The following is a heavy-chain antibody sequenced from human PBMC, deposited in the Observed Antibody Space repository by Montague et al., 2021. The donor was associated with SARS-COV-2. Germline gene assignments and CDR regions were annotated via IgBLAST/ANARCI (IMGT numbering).Heavy chain of an antibody. J-gene: IGHJ6*02. V-gene: IGHV4-59*11. D-gene: IGHD6-19*01. Sequence: SETLSLTCTVSGGSISGHYWSWVRQTPAKGLERIGYIYYLGTTNYNPSLKTRVTFSVDTSTNQLSLMLTSVTAADTGVYYCAWNGGAAVPGLLLGMDIWGQGTTVTVSS. CDR1: GGSISGHY. CDR2: IYYLGTT. CDR3: AWNGGAAVPGLLLGMDI.